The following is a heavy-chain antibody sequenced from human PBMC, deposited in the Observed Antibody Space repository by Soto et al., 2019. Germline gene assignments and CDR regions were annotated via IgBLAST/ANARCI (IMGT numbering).Heavy chain of an antibody. V-gene: IGHV4-59*01. D-gene: IGHD3-10*01. CDR1: GGSISSYY. CDR2: IYYSGST. CDR3: ARLWFGELFWFDP. J-gene: IGHJ5*02. Sequence: SETLSLTCTVSGGSISSYYWSWIRQPPGKGLEWIGYIYYSGSTNYNPSLKSRVTISVDTSKNQFSLKLSSVTAADTAVYYCARLWFGELFWFDPRGQGTLVTVSS.